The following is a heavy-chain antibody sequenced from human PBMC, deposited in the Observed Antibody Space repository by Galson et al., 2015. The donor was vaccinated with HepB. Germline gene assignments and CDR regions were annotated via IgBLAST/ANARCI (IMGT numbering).Heavy chain of an antibody. D-gene: IGHD3-22*01. CDR3: ARSSARSGFPFYYYGMAA. J-gene: IGHJ6*02. CDR1: EFTVINNY. CDR2: IYSGGNT. Sequence: SLRLSCAASEFTVINNYMSWVRQAPGKGLEWVSLIYSGGNTYYADSVKGRFTISRDISKNTLYLQMNSLRAEDTAVYYCARSSARSGFPFYYYGMAAWGQGTTVTVSS. V-gene: IGHV3-66*01.